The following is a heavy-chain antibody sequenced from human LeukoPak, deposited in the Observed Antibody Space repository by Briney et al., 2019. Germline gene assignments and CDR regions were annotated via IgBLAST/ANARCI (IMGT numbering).Heavy chain of an antibody. CDR1: GYTFIGYY. V-gene: IGHV1-2*02. CDR3: ARVRVATSHYYYGMDV. CDR2: INPNSGGT. D-gene: IGHD5-12*01. J-gene: IGHJ6*02. Sequence: GASVKVSCKASGYTFIGYYMHWVRQAPGQGLEWMGWINPNSGGTNYAQKFQGRVTMTRDTSISTAYMELSRLRSDDTAVYYCARVRVATSHYYYGMDVWGQGTTVTVSS.